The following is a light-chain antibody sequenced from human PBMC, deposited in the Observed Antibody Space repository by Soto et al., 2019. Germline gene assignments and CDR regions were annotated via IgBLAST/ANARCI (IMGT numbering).Light chain of an antibody. CDR1: SGHSSYI. CDR2: LEGSGSY. Sequence: QPVLTQSSSASASLGSSVKLTCTLSSGHSSYIIAWHQQQPGKAPRYLMKLEGSGSYNKGSGVPDRFSGSSSGADRYLTTSNLQFEDEADYYCETWDSDTVFGGGTKVTVL. V-gene: IGLV4-60*02. CDR3: ETWDSDTV. J-gene: IGLJ2*01.